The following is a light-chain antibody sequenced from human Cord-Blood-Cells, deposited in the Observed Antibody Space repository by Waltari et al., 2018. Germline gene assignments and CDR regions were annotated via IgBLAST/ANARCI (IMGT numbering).Light chain of an antibody. CDR2: DVS. V-gene: IGLV2-11*01. Sequence: QSALTQPRSVAGSPAQPVTISCTGTSCPVGGYKYVSWYQQHPGKAPKLMIYDVSKRPSGVPDRFSGSKSGNTASLTISGLQAEDEADYYCCSYAGSYTFVFGTGTKVTVL. CDR1: SCPVGGYKY. CDR3: CSYAGSYTFV. J-gene: IGLJ1*01.